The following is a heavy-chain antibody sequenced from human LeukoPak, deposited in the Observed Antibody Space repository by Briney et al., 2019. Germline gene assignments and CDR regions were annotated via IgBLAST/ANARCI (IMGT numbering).Heavy chain of an antibody. CDR2: IYYSGST. Sequence: SETLSLTCTVSGGSISSYYWSWIRQPPGKGLEWIGYIYYSGSTNYNPSLKSRVTISVDTSKNQFSLKLSSVTAADTAVYYCAREGYSYGYHYFDYWGQGTLVTVSS. J-gene: IGHJ4*02. CDR3: AREGYSYGYHYFDY. V-gene: IGHV4-59*01. D-gene: IGHD5-18*01. CDR1: GGSISSYY.